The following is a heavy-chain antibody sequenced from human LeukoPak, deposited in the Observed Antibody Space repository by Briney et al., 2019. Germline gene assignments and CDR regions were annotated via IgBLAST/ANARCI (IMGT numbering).Heavy chain of an antibody. J-gene: IGHJ4*02. CDR1: GFTFSSYW. CDR3: ARWNWFPDY. Sequence: QSGGSLRLSCAASGFTFSSYWMSWVRQAPGKGLEWVANIKEDGSEKYYADSVKGRFTISRDNAKNSLHLQMNSLRAEDTAVYYCARWNWFPDYWGQGTLVTVSS. V-gene: IGHV3-7*01. CDR2: IKEDGSEK. D-gene: IGHD1-7*01.